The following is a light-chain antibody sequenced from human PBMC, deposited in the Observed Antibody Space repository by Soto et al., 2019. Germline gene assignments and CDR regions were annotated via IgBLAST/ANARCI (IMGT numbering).Light chain of an antibody. CDR3: QQYDNWPPWT. J-gene: IGKJ1*01. V-gene: IGKV3-15*01. Sequence: DTVMTQSPATLSVSPGETATLSCRASESVGSHLAWYQQKPGQAPRLLICGVSTRATGIPARFRGSGSETEFTLTISSLQSEDFAVYYCQQYDNWPPWTFGQGTKVDIK. CDR1: ESVGSH. CDR2: GVS.